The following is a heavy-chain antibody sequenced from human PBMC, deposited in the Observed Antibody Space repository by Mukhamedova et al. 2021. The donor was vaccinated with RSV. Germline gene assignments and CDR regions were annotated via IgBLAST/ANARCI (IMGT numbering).Heavy chain of an antibody. Sequence: GSGGSTYYADSVKGRFTISRDNSKNTLYLQMNSLRAEDTAVYYCAKDHGHYYGSGSYRYYFDYWGQGTLVTVSS. CDR2: GSGGST. J-gene: IGHJ4*02. V-gene: IGHV3-23*01. D-gene: IGHD3-10*01. CDR3: AKDHGHYYGSGSYRYYFDY.